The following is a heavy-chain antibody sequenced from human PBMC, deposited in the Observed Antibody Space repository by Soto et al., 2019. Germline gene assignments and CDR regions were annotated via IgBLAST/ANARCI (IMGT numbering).Heavy chain of an antibody. V-gene: IGHV5-51*01. J-gene: IGHJ4*02. CDR3: ARQPYSGSYYGYYFDY. CDR2: IYPGDSDT. CDR1: GYSFTSYW. Sequence: GESLKISCKGSGYSFTSYWIGWVRQMPGKGLEWMGIIYPGDSDTRYSPSFQGQVTISADKSISTAYLQWSSLKASDTAMYYCARQPYSGSYYGYYFDYWGQGTLVTVS. D-gene: IGHD1-26*01.